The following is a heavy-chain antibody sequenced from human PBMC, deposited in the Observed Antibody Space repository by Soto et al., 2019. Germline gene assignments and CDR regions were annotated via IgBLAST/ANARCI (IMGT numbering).Heavy chain of an antibody. CDR1: GFTFSSYA. CDR3: VSGEGRNGHDTRFDY. D-gene: IGHD5-12*01. Sequence: PGGSLRLSCAASGFTFSSYAMSWVRQAPGKGLEWVSAISGSGVSTYYADSVKGRFTISRDNYRNTVYLQMNGLRTEDTAFYYCVSGEGRNGHDTRFDYWGHGTLVTVSS. V-gene: IGHV3-23*01. CDR2: ISGSGVST. J-gene: IGHJ4*01.